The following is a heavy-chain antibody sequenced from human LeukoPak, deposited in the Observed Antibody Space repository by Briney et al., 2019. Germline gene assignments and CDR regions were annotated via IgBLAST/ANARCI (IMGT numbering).Heavy chain of an antibody. D-gene: IGHD3-3*01. CDR1: GYTFTGYY. J-gene: IGHJ4*02. CDR3: ARMDDNYDFWSGYFDSYFDY. V-gene: IGHV1-2*02. CDR2: INPNSGGT. Sequence: ASVTVSCQASGYTFTGYYMHWVRQAPGQGLEWMGWINPNSGGTNYAQKFQGRVTMTRDTSISTAYMELSRLRSDDTAVYYCARMDDNYDFWSGYFDSYFDYWGQGTLVTVSS.